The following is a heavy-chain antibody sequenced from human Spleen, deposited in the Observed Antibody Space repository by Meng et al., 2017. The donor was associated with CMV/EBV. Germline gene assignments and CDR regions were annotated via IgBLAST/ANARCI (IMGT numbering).Heavy chain of an antibody. J-gene: IGHJ4*02. CDR2: IYSGGST. D-gene: IGHD4-11*01. Sequence: GESLKISCAASGFTFSSYSMNWVRQAPGKGLEWVSVIYSGGSTYYADSVKGRFTISRDNSKNTLYLQMNSLRAEDTAVYYCARVHDYSNYFDYWGQGTLVTVSS. V-gene: IGHV3-53*01. CDR1: GFTFSSYS. CDR3: ARVHDYSNYFDY.